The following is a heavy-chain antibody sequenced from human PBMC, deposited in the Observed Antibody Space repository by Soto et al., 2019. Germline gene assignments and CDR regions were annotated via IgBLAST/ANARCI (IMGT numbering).Heavy chain of an antibody. CDR3: AKDIGIAVAGTLDY. D-gene: IGHD6-19*01. CDR1: GFTFDDYA. J-gene: IGHJ4*02. CDR2: ISWNSGSI. Sequence: GGSLRLSCAASGFTFDDYAMHWVRQAPGKGLEWVSGISWNSGSIGYADSVKGRFTISRDNAKNSLYLQMNSLRAEDTALYYCAKDIGIAVAGTLDYWGQGTLVTVSS. V-gene: IGHV3-9*01.